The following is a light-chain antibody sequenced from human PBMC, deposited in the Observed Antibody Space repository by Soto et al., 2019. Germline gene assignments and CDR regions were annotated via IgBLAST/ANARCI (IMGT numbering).Light chain of an antibody. V-gene: IGKV1-27*01. CDR3: QKDNRAPLT. J-gene: IGKJ4*01. CDR1: QGIAPY. Sequence: DVQMTQSPSSLSAFVGYRGTITCRASQGIAPYLAWFQQKPGQVPKLLIYATSTLQSGVPSRFSGSGSGADFTLTISSLQPEDVATYYCQKDNRAPLTFGGGTKVEI. CDR2: ATS.